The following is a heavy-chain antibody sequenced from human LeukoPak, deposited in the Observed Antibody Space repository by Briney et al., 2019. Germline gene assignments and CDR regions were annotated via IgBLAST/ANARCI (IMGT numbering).Heavy chain of an antibody. CDR2: IYYSGST. CDR1: GGSISSYY. Sequence: SETLSLTCTVSGGSISSYYWSWIRQPAGKGLEWIGSIYYSGSTYYNPSLKSRVTISVDTSKNQFSLKLSSVTAADTAVYYCARSTIFEGAFDIWGQGTMVTVSS. V-gene: IGHV4-4*07. J-gene: IGHJ3*02. D-gene: IGHD3-3*01. CDR3: ARSTIFEGAFDI.